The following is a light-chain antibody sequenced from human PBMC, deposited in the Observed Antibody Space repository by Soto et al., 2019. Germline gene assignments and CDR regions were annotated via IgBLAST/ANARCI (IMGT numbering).Light chain of an antibody. V-gene: IGLV1-40*01. CDR3: QSYDSRLSGSV. CDR1: SSNIGAGYD. CDR2: GNS. J-gene: IGLJ2*01. Sequence: QAVVTQPPSVSGAPGQRVTISCTGSSSNIGAGYDVQWYQQLPGTAPKLLIYGNSNRPSGVPDRVSGSKSGTSASLAITGLQAEDEADYYCQSYDSRLSGSVFGGGTKLTVL.